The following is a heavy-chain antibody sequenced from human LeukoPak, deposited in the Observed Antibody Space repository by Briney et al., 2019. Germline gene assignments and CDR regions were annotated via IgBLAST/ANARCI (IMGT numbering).Heavy chain of an antibody. Sequence: PGGSLRLSCAASGFTFDDYAMHWVRQAPGKGLEWVSSISWNSGSIGYADSVKGRFTISRDNAKNSLYLQMNSLRAEDTALYYCAKEVMVPGVIRVKNWFDPWGQGTLVTVSS. J-gene: IGHJ5*02. CDR1: GFTFDDYA. D-gene: IGHD3-10*01. CDR3: AKEVMVPGVIRVKNWFDP. V-gene: IGHV3-9*01. CDR2: ISWNSGSI.